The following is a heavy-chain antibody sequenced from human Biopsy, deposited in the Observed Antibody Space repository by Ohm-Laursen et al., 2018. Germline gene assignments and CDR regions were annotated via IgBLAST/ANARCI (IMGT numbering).Heavy chain of an antibody. CDR2: IRGSGLTT. CDR3: VSFLKDLNMAV. Sequence: SLRLSCTASGFILNNYGLSWVRQAPGKGLEWVSAIRGSGLTTFYTDSVKGRFTISRDNSKNTLSLQMNGLRAEDTAVYYCVSFLKDLNMAVWGQGTTVTVSS. D-gene: IGHD2-15*01. V-gene: IGHV3-23*01. CDR1: GFILNNYG. J-gene: IGHJ6*02.